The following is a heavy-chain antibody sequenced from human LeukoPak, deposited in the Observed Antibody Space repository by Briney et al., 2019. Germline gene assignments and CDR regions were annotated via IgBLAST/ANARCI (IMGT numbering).Heavy chain of an antibody. CDR3: AREYSGFDY. CDR2: IYHSGST. Sequence: SETLSLTCTVSGDPINSHSDYKWTWIRQSPGKGLEWIGYIYHSGSTNYNPSLESRVIISVDTSNNQFSLKLTSVTAADTAVYYCAREYSGFDYWGQGTLVTVSS. CDR1: GDPINSHSDY. J-gene: IGHJ4*02. D-gene: IGHD5-12*01. V-gene: IGHV4-61*08.